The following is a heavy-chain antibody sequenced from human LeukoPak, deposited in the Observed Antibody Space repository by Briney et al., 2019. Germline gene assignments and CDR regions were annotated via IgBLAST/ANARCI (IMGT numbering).Heavy chain of an antibody. CDR3: AKDLQYYGGNSDYFDY. V-gene: IGHV3-30*18. CDR1: GFTFSSYG. D-gene: IGHD4-23*01. CDR2: ISYDGSNK. J-gene: IGHJ4*02. Sequence: GGSLRLSCAASGFTFSSYGMHWVRQAPDKGLEWVAVISYDGSNKYYADSVKGRFTISRDNSKNTLYLQMNSLRAEDTAVYYCAKDLQYYGGNSDYFDYWGQGTLVTVSS.